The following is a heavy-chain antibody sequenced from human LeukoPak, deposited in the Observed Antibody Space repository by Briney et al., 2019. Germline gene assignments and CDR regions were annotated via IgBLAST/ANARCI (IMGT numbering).Heavy chain of an antibody. CDR2: IYSGGST. CDR1: GFTVSSNY. Sequence: GGSLRLSCAASGFTVSSNYMSWVRQAPGKGLEWVSVIYSGGSTYYADSVKGRFTISRDNSKNTLYLQMNSLRAEDTAVYYCAREVRFLEWLSDGPAAFDIWAKGQWSPSLQ. V-gene: IGHV3-66*01. J-gene: IGHJ3*02. D-gene: IGHD3-3*01. CDR3: AREVRFLEWLSDGPAAFDI.